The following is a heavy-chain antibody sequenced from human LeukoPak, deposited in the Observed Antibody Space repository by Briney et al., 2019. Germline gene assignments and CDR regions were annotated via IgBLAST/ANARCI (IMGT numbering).Heavy chain of an antibody. J-gene: IGHJ4*02. Sequence: GGSLRLSCAASGFTVSSNYMSWVRQAPGKGLEWVSVIYSGGSTYYADSVKGRFTISRDNSKNTLYLQMNSLRAEDTAVYYCARFCGGDCYSGDYFDYWGQGTLVTVSS. CDR2: IYSGGST. D-gene: IGHD2-21*02. CDR3: ARFCGGDCYSGDYFDY. V-gene: IGHV3-66*01. CDR1: GFTVSSNY.